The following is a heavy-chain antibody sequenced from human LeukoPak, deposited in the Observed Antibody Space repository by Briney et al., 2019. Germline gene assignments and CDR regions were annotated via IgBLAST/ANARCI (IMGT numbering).Heavy chain of an antibody. CDR2: INPNSGGT. D-gene: IGHD5-12*01. V-gene: IGHV1-2*02. CDR1: AYTFTGYY. Sequence: ASVKVSCKASAYTFTGYYMHWVRQAPGQGLEWMGWINPNSGGTNYAQKFQGRVTMTRDTSIGTAYMELYSLRSDDTAVYYCARVEGDSGYELIDYWGQGTLVTVSS. CDR3: ARVEGDSGYELIDY. J-gene: IGHJ4*02.